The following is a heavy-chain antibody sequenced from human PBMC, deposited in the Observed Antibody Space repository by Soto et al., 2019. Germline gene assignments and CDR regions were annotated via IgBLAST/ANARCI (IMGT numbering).Heavy chain of an antibody. V-gene: IGHV4-30-2*01. CDR3: AREYSSSWYGTWFDP. D-gene: IGHD6-13*01. J-gene: IGHJ5*02. Sequence: PSETLSLTCAVSGGSISSGGYSWSWIRQPPGKGLEWIGYIYHSGSTYYNPSLKSRVTISVDRSKNQFSLKLSSVTAADTAVYYCAREYSSSWYGTWFDPWGQGPLVTVSS. CDR2: IYHSGST. CDR1: GGSISSGGYS.